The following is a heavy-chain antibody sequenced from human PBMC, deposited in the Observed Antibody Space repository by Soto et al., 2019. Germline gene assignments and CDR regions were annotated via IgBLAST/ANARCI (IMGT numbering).Heavy chain of an antibody. V-gene: IGHV3-21*01. J-gene: IGHJ4*02. Sequence: GGSLRLSCVASGFTFRDYTMNWVRQVPGKGLEWISSISGGSKYIYYAESMKGRVTISRDNANNSLYLEMNSLRAEDTAVYYCARHLGKHLGCFDFWGPGTLVTVSS. D-gene: IGHD6-19*01. CDR1: GFTFRDYT. CDR2: ISGGSKYI. CDR3: ARHLGKHLGCFDF.